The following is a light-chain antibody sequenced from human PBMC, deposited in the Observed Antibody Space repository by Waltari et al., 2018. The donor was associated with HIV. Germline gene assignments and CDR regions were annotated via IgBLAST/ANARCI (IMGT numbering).Light chain of an antibody. CDR1: STDVGGYNY. V-gene: IGLV2-14*03. CDR2: DVS. Sequence: QSALTQPASVSGSPGQSITISCTVSSTDVGGYNYVSWYQQHPGKAPRLMIYDVSTRPSGVSDRFSGSKSGDTASLTISGLQPEDEADYYCESYTSTSVWVFGGGTRLTVL. CDR3: ESYTSTSVWV. J-gene: IGLJ3*02.